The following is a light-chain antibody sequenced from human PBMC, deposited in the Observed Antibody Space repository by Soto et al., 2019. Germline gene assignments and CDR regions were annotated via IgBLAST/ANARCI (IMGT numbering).Light chain of an antibody. CDR2: DVS. CDR3: QQHDNWPWT. J-gene: IGKJ1*01. CDR1: QSVRSN. Sequence: EIVLTQSPATLSLSPGDRATLSCRASQSVRSNLAWYQHKPGKAPRLLIYDVSNRATGIPGRFSGSGFGTDFTLTISNVEPEDFAVYYCQQHDNWPWTFGQGAKVEIK. V-gene: IGKV3-11*01.